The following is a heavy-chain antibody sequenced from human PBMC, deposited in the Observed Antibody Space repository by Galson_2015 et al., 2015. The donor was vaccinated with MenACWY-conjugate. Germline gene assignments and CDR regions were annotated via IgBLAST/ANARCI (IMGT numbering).Heavy chain of an antibody. J-gene: IGHJ5*02. CDR3: ASGGTHPRRFVQWIDP. CDR2: MYYSETP. Sequence: TLSLTCTVSGGSIRNSYWSWIRQPPGKALEWIGYMYYSETPRYNPSLKSRVTISVDTSRDQFSLKLSSVTAADTAVYYCASGGTHPRRFVQWIDPWGQGSLVTVSS. CDR1: GGSIRNSY. V-gene: IGHV4-59*01. D-gene: IGHD1-26*01.